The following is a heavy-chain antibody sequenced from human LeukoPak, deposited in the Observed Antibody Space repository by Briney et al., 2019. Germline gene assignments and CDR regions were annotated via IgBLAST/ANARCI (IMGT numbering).Heavy chain of an antibody. V-gene: IGHV3-23*01. CDR2: ISGSGTGGAT. D-gene: IGHD3-22*01. CDR3: AKDKRTLTMILAN. CDR1: GFTFSNYA. Sequence: PGGSLRLSCAASGFTFSNYAMSWVRQAPGKGLEWVSNISGSGTGGATYYADSVKGRFTISRDNSKSTLYLQMNSLRAEDTAVYYCAKDKRTLTMILANWGQGTLVTASS. J-gene: IGHJ4*02.